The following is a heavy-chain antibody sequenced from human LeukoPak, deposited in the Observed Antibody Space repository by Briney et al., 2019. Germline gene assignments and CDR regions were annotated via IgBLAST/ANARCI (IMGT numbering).Heavy chain of an antibody. CDR1: GGSISSSSYY. J-gene: IGHJ6*03. V-gene: IGHV4-39*01. CDR2: IYYSGST. Sequence: PSETLSLTCTVSGGSISSSSYYWGWIRQPPGRGLEWIGSIYYSGSTYYNPSLKSRVTISVDTSKNQFSLKLSSVTAADTAVYYCARHASGSYYDDYYYYMDVWGKGTTVTVSS. D-gene: IGHD1-26*01. CDR3: ARHASGSYYDDYYYYMDV.